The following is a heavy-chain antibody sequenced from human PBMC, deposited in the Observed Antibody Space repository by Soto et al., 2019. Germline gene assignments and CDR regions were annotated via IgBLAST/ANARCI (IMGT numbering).Heavy chain of an antibody. J-gene: IGHJ6*02. CDR3: ARDKISKVRGVIIVMDV. D-gene: IGHD3-10*01. V-gene: IGHV3-48*03. Sequence: GGSLRLSCAASGFTFSSYEMNWVRQAPGKGLEWVSYISSSGSTIYYADSVKGRFTISRDNAKNSLYLQMNSLRAEDTAVYYCARDKISKVRGVIIVMDVRGQGTTVTVSS. CDR1: GFTFSSYE. CDR2: ISSSGSTI.